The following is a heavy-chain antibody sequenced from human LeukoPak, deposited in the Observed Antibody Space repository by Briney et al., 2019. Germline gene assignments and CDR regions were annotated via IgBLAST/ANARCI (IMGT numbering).Heavy chain of an antibody. D-gene: IGHD3-9*01. CDR1: GYAFTSYG. J-gene: IGHJ4*02. CDR3: ARVGLLRYFDWLSNFDY. V-gene: IGHV1-18*01. Sequence: GASVKVSCKASGYAFTSYGISWVRQAPGQGLEWMGWISAYNGNTNYAQKLQGRVTMTTDTSTSTAYMELRSLRSDDTAVYYCARVGLLRYFDWLSNFDYWGQGTLVTVSS. CDR2: ISAYNGNT.